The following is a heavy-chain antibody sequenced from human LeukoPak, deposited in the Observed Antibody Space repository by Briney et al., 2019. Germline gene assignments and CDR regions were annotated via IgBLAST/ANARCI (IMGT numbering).Heavy chain of an antibody. V-gene: IGHV3-11*01. J-gene: IGHJ4*02. CDR1: GFTFSDYY. D-gene: IGHD3-3*01. CDR3: ARGYYDFWSGYRGHFDY. CDR2: ISSSGSTI. Sequence: GGSLKLSCAASGFTFSDYYMSWIRQAPGKGLEWVSYISSSGSTIYYADSVKGRFTISRDNAKNSLYLQMNSLRAEDTAVYYCARGYYDFWSGYRGHFDYWGQGTLVTVSS.